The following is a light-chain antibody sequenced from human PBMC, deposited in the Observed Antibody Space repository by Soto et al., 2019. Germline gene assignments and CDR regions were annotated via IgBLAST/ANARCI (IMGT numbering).Light chain of an antibody. V-gene: IGKV1-5*01. Sequence: DFQMTQSPSTLSAAVGDRVASTCRASESISSWLAWYQQKPGKAPKLLIYDASSLESGVPSRFSGSGSGTEFTLTISSLQPDDFATYYCQQYNSYSRTFGQGTKVDIK. CDR1: ESISSW. CDR3: QQYNSYSRT. CDR2: DAS. J-gene: IGKJ1*01.